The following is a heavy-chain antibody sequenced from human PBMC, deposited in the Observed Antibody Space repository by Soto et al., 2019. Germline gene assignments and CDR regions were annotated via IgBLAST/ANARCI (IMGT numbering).Heavy chain of an antibody. CDR3: ARDFTGSGSYYNLYYYYGMDV. CDR1: GYSFTSYP. D-gene: IGHD3-10*01. Sequence: ASVKLSCKASGYSFTSYPMHWVSQTPEQRLEWMGWINAGNGNTKYSQKFQGRVTITRDTSASTAYMELSSLRSEDTAVYYCARDFTGSGSYYNLYYYYGMDVWGQGTTVTVS. CDR2: INAGNGNT. V-gene: IGHV1-3*01. J-gene: IGHJ6*02.